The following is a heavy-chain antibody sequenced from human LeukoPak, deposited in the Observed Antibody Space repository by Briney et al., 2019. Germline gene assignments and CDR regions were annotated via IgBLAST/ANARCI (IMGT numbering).Heavy chain of an antibody. CDR1: GGSISSSSNY. CDR2: IYCSRIT. D-gene: IGHD6-13*01. J-gene: IGHJ3*02. V-gene: IGHV4-39*01. Sequence: SETLSLTCTVSGGSISSSSNYWGWIRQPPGKGLDWIGSIYCSRITYYNPSLTRRATISVDTSKNQFSLKLSSVTAADTAVYYGARHSSSWPHDAFDIWGQGTMVTASS. CDR3: ARHSSSWPHDAFDI.